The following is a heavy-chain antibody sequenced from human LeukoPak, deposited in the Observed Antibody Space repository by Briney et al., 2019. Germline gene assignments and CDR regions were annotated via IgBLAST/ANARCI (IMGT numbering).Heavy chain of an antibody. Sequence: GGSLRLSCAASGFTVSSVYMSWVRQAPGKGLEWVSVLYSGGSTYYADSVKGRFTISRDNSKNTLYLQINSLRAEDTAVYYCARGYSYSWGYWGQGALVTVSS. CDR3: ARGYSYSWGY. V-gene: IGHV3-66*01. CDR1: GFTVSSVY. D-gene: IGHD5-18*01. J-gene: IGHJ4*02. CDR2: LYSGGST.